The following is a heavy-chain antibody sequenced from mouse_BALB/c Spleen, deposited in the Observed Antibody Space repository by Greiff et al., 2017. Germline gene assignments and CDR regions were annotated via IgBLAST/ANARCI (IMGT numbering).Heavy chain of an antibody. CDR3: ARGGLRGDAMDY. CDR2: INPYNGDT. J-gene: IGHJ4*01. V-gene: IGHV1-20*02. D-gene: IGHD2-4*01. CDR1: GYSFTGYF. Sequence: EVQLQQSGPELVKPGASVKISCKASGYSFTGYFMNWVMQSHGKSLEWIGRINPYNGDTFYNQKFKGKATLTVDKSSSTAHMELRSLASEDSAVYYCARGGLRGDAMDYWGQGTSVTVSA.